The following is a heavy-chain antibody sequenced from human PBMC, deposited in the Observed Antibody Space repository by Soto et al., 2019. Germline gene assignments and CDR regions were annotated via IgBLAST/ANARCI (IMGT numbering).Heavy chain of an antibody. D-gene: IGHD6-13*01. Sequence: QLQLQESGPGLVKPSETLSLTCTVSGGSISSSSYYWGWIRQPPGKGLEWIGSIYYSGSTYYNPSLKSRVTISVDTSKNQFSLKLSSVTAADTAVYYCATSRESIAAAGYGYYYYYYYMDVWGKGTTVTVSS. CDR1: GGSISSSSYY. J-gene: IGHJ6*03. V-gene: IGHV4-39*01. CDR3: ATSRESIAAAGYGYYYYYYYMDV. CDR2: IYYSGST.